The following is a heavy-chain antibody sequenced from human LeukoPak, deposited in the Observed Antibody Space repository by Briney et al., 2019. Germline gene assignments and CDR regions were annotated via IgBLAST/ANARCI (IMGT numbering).Heavy chain of an antibody. CDR2: INHSGST. J-gene: IGHJ4*02. CDR3: ARRGSTWYDLDC. CDR1: GGSFSGYY. D-gene: IGHD6-13*01. Sequence: SETLSLTCAVYGGSFSGYYWSWIRQPPGKGLEWIGEINHSGSTNYNPSLKSRVTISVDRPKNQFSLKMRSVTAADTAVYYCARRGSTWYDLDCWGQGTLVTVSS. V-gene: IGHV4-34*01.